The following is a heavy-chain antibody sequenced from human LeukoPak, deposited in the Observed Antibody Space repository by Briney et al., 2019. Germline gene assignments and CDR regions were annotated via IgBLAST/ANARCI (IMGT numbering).Heavy chain of an antibody. Sequence: GASVKVSCKASGYTFTSYYMNWVRQAPGQGLEWMGIINPSGGSTSYAQKFQGRVTMTRDTSTSTVYMELSSLRSEDTAVYYCARGRYCSSTSCRHYYYGSGSYYVPADYWGQGTLVTVSS. J-gene: IGHJ4*02. V-gene: IGHV1-46*01. CDR2: INPSGGST. CDR1: GYTFTSYY. CDR3: ARGRYCSSTSCRHYYYGSGSYYVPADY. D-gene: IGHD3-10*01.